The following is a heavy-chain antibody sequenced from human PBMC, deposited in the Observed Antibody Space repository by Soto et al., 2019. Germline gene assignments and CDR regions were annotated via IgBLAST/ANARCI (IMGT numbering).Heavy chain of an antibody. V-gene: IGHV4-4*07. Sequence: QVQLQESGPGLVKPSETLSLTCTVSGGSISSYYGSWIRQPAGKGLEWIGRIYTSGSTNYNPSLKSRLTMSVDTSKNQFSLKLSAVTAADTAVYFCARAYSSSSEFDYWGQGTLVTVSS. D-gene: IGHD6-6*01. CDR1: GGSISSYY. J-gene: IGHJ4*02. CDR2: IYTSGST. CDR3: ARAYSSSSEFDY.